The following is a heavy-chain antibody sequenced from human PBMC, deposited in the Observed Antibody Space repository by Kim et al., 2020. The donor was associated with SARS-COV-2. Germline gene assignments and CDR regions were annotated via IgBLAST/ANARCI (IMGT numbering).Heavy chain of an antibody. V-gene: IGHV4-61*01. CDR1: GGSVSSGSHY. CDR3: AGGEDGHDAFDI. D-gene: IGHD3-16*01. Sequence: SETLSLTCAVSGGSVSSGSHYWSWIRQSPGNRPEWIGDIYYTGSTRYFPSLKSRVTISLDTSKNQISLKMNSVTAADTAVYFCAGGEDGHDAFDIWGQG. CDR2: IYYTGST. J-gene: IGHJ3*02.